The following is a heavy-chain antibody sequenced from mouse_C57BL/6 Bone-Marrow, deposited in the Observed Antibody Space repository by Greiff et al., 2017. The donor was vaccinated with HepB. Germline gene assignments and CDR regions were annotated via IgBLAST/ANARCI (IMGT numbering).Heavy chain of an antibody. CDR2: ISYDGSN. V-gene: IGHV3-6*01. Sequence: EVKLMESGPGLVKPSQSLSLTCSVTGYSITSGYYWNWIRQFPGNKLEWMGYISYDGSNKYNPSLKNRISITRDTSKNQFFLKLNSVTTEDTATYYCAAYHRGFAYWGQGTLVTVSA. J-gene: IGHJ3*01. CDR3: AAYHRGFAY. CDR1: GYSITSGYY. D-gene: IGHD2-14*01.